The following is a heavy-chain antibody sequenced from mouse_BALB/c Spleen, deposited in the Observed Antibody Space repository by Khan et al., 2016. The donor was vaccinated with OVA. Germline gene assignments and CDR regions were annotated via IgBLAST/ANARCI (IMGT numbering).Heavy chain of an antibody. CDR2: IYPGGDYI. D-gene: IGHD3-1*01. J-gene: IGHJ1*01. V-gene: IGHV1-63*02. CDR1: GYTFTNYW. CDR3: TRWATWYFDV. Sequence: VQLQQSGVELVRPGTSVKISCKASGYTFTNYWLGWVKQRPGHGLEWIGDIYPGGDYINYNEKFKGKATLTAGASSSTAYIQLNSLTSEDSAVYFCTRWATWYFDVWGAGTTVTVSS.